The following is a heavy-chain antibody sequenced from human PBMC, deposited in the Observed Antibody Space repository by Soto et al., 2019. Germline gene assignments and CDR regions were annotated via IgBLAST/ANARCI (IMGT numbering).Heavy chain of an antibody. CDR2: IYHSGST. CDR3: ARVPVTIGYGMDV. V-gene: IGHV4-30-2*01. Sequence: QLQLQESGSGLVKPSQTLSLTCAVSGGSISSDTCSWSWIRQPPGKGLEWIGYIYHSGSTDYNPSLKRRASISLDKSRNQFSLKLSSVSAADTPVYFCARVPVTIGYGMDVWGQGTTVTVSS. D-gene: IGHD4-17*01. CDR1: GGSISSDTCS. J-gene: IGHJ6*02.